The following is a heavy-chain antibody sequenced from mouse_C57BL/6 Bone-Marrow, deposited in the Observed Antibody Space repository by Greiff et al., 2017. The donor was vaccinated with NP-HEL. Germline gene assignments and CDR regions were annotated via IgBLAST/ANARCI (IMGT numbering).Heavy chain of an antibody. J-gene: IGHJ1*03. D-gene: IGHD1-1*01. CDR3: LHYYGSSYWYFDV. CDR1: GYTFTDYE. Sequence: QVQLQQSGAELVRPGASVTLSCKASGYTFTDYEMHWVKQTPVHGLEWIGAIDPETGGTAYNQKFKGKAILTADKSSSTAYMELRSLTSEDSAVYYCLHYYGSSYWYFDVWGTGTTVTVSS. CDR2: IDPETGGT. V-gene: IGHV1-15*01.